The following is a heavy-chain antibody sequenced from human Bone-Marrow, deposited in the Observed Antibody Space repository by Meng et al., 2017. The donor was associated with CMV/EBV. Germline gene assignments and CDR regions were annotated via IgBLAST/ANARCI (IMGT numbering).Heavy chain of an antibody. CDR2: ISSSRSYI. V-gene: IGHV3-21*01. J-gene: IGHJ6*02. CDR1: GFTFSSYS. Sequence: GESPKMSCADSGFTFSSYSMNWVRQGPGKVLEWVSSISSSRSYIYYADSVKGRFNISRDNTKNSMYLEMNTLRAEDTAVYYCARAGYYYGMDVWGQGTTVTVSS. CDR3: ARAGYYYGMDV. D-gene: IGHD3-10*01.